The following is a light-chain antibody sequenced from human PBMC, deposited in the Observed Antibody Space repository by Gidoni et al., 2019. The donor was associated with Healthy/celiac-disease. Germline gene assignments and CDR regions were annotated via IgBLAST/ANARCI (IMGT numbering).Light chain of an antibody. CDR3: QQYNNWTPYT. J-gene: IGKJ2*01. Sequence: LVMTQSPATLSVSPGERATLSCRASQSVSSNLAWYQQKPGQAPRLLLYGASIRATGIPARFSGSGSGTEFTLTISSLQSEDFAVYYYQQYNNWTPYTFGQGTKLEIK. CDR1: QSVSSN. CDR2: GAS. V-gene: IGKV3D-15*01.